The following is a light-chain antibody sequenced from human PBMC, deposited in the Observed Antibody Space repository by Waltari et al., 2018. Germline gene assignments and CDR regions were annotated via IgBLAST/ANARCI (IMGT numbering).Light chain of an antibody. CDR3: MQGTHWPYT. CDR2: KVS. CDR1: QSLVRSDGNTY. Sequence: DVVMTQSPLSLPVTLGQPASISCKSSQSLVRSDGNTYLQWFQQRPGQSPRHLIYKVSTRESGVPDRFSGSGSGTDFTLKISRVEAEDVGVYYCMQGTHWPYTFGQGTKLDIK. V-gene: IGKV2-30*02. J-gene: IGKJ2*01.